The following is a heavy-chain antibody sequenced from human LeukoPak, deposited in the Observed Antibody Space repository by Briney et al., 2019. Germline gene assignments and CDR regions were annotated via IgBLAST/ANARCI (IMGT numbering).Heavy chain of an antibody. Sequence: AETQSLNCTISTHANRRYYWIWTRQSPGKGLVCIGFSYYTGNTNYSSSLKRRVTKSVDTFTNQCSLTLSSVTAADTAVYYCARVQYAAGSYYMDVWGEGTTVTVSS. V-gene: IGHV4-59*01. J-gene: IGHJ6*03. D-gene: IGHD2-15*01. CDR2: SYYTGNT. CDR1: THANRRYY. CDR3: ARVQYAAGSYYMDV.